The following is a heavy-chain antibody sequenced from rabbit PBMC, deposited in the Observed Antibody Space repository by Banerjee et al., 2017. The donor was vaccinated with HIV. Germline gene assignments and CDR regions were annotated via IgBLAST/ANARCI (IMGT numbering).Heavy chain of an antibody. D-gene: IGHD2-1*01. CDR3: ASNTYDDYGDYFGEYYFNL. Sequence: QSLEESGGDLVKPGASLTLTCTASGFSFSSSYYMCWVRQAPGKGLEWIGCIDTGSGSTWYASWVNGRFTISRSTSLNTVDLKMTSLTAADTATYFCASNTYDDYGDYFGEYYFNLWGPGTLVTVS. J-gene: IGHJ4*01. CDR2: IDTGSGST. V-gene: IGHV1S43*01. CDR1: GFSFSSSYY.